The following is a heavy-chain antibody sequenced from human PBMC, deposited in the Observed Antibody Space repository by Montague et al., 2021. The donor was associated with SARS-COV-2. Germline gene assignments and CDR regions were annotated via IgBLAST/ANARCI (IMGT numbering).Heavy chain of an antibody. Sequence: SETLSLTCTVYGGSLSNYYWTWIRQPAGKGLEWIGRIYTSGSTNYNPSLKSRVTMSVDTSKNQFSLNVTSVTAADTAIYYCARESVYSIGWRYYYVLDVWGQGTTVTVS. D-gene: IGHD6-19*01. J-gene: IGHJ6*02. CDR3: ARESVYSIGWRYYYVLDV. V-gene: IGHV4-4*07. CDR1: GGSLSNYY. CDR2: IYTSGST.